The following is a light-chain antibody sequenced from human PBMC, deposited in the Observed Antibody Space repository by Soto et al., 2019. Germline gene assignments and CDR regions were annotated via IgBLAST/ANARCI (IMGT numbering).Light chain of an antibody. CDR2: GNN. CDR3: QSYDSSLSGSV. CDR1: SSNIGAGYD. Sequence: QLVLTQPPSVSGAPGQTVTISCTGSSSNIGAGYDVHWYQHLPGTAPKLLIYGNNNRPSGVPDRFSGSKSGTTASLAITGLQAEDETDYYCQSYDSSLSGSVLGGGTKLTVL. J-gene: IGLJ2*01. V-gene: IGLV1-40*01.